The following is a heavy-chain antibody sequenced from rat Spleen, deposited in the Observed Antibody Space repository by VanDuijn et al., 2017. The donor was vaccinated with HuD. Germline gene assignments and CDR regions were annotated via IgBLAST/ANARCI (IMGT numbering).Heavy chain of an antibody. CDR3: TRGGSLDY. CDR1: GFTFNNYW. J-gene: IGHJ2*01. CDR2: ITNTGGST. Sequence: EVQLVESGGGLVQPGRSLKLSCVASGFTFNNYWMTWIRQAPGKGLEWVASITNTGGSTYYPDPVKGRFTISRDNAKSTLYLQMNSLRSEETATNYGTRGGSLDYWGQGVMVTVSS. D-gene: IGHD4-3*01. V-gene: IGHV5-31*01.